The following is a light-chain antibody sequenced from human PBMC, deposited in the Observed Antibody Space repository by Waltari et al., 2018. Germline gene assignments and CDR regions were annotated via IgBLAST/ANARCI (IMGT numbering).Light chain of an antibody. CDR3: SSYAGNTRLV. CDR2: EVS. CDR1: RSDVGGYKL. V-gene: IGLV2-8*01. J-gene: IGLJ1*01. Sequence: QSALTQPPSASGSPGQSVTITCTGTRSDVGGYKLVSWYQQFPGKAPKPLISEVSGPPAGVPARFLGSKSGNTASLTVSGLQAENEADYYCSSYAGNTRLVFGTGTRVTV.